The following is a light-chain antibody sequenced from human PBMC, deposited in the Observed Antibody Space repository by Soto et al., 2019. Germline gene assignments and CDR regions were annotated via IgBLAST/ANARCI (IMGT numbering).Light chain of an antibody. J-gene: IGLJ3*02. CDR1: SSDVGGYNY. V-gene: IGLV2-8*01. Sequence: QSALTQPPSASGSPGQSLTISCTGTSSDVGGYNYGSWYHQHPGTAAKLIIYEVFKRPSGVPDRFAGSKSGNTASLTVAGLQAEDEADDYCSAYADNNSGLFGGGTKLTVL. CDR2: EVF. CDR3: SAYADNNSGL.